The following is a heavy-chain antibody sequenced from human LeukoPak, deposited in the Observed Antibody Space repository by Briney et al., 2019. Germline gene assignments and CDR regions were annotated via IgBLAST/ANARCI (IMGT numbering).Heavy chain of an antibody. D-gene: IGHD2-15*01. J-gene: IGHJ6*03. V-gene: IGHV3-53*01. CDR3: AREICGGSCNPPSYMDV. CDR2: IYNDGTT. CDR1: GFTVSSNY. Sequence: GGSLRLSCAASGFTVSSNYMSWVRQAPGKGPQWVSVIYNDGTTYYADSVKGRFTISRDNSKNMLYLQMNSLRAEDTAVYYCAREICGGSCNPPSYMDVWGNGTTVTVSS.